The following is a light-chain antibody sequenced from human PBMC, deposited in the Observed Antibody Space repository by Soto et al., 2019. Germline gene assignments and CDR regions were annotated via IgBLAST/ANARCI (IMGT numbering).Light chain of an antibody. Sequence: EIVMTQSPATLSVSPGERATLSCRASQRVSSNVAWYQQKPGQAPRLLIYGASTRAPGIPARFSGSGSGTELTLTISSLQSEDSAVYYCQQYYNWPRYTFGQGTKLEIK. CDR3: QQYYNWPRYT. CDR1: QRVSSN. CDR2: GAS. J-gene: IGKJ2*01. V-gene: IGKV3-15*01.